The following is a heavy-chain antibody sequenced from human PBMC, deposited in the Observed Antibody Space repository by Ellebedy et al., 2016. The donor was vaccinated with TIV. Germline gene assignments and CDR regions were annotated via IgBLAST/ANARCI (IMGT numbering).Heavy chain of an antibody. CDR3: ARGRWLQPYFDY. V-gene: IGHV4-31*03. Sequence: MPSETLSLTCTVSGGSISSSGYYRDWIRQHPGKGLEWIGYIYYTGSTYYNPSLKSRLIISVDTSKNQFSLKLTSVTAADTAVYYCARGRWLQPYFDYWGQGTPVTVSS. CDR1: GGSISSSGYY. CDR2: IYYTGST. D-gene: IGHD5-24*01. J-gene: IGHJ4*02.